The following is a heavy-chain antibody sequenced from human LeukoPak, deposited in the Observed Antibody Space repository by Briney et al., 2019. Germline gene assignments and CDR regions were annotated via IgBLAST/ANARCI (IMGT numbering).Heavy chain of an antibody. Sequence: PGGSLRLSCAASGFNFSTYSMNWVRQAPGKGLKWVSAITGSGLTTYYADSVKGRFTISRDNSKNTLYLQMGSLRAEDMAVYYCAREGPRNYYFDYWGQGTLVTVSS. V-gene: IGHV3-23*01. J-gene: IGHJ4*02. CDR2: ITGSGLTT. CDR3: AREGPRNYYFDY. CDR1: GFNFSTYS.